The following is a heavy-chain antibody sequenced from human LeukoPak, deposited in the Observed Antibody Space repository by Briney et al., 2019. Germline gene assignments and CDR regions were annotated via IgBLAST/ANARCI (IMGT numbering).Heavy chain of an antibody. CDR1: GYTFTSYN. Sequence: ASVKVSCTASGYTFTSYNMHWVRQAPGQGLDWMGIINPSGGSTSHAQKFQGRDTMTRDTSTSTVYLDLRSLRSEDTAVYYCAREDEYCSGGSCRFDYWGQGTLVTVSS. D-gene: IGHD2-15*01. CDR2: INPSGGST. J-gene: IGHJ4*02. V-gene: IGHV1-46*01. CDR3: AREDEYCSGGSCRFDY.